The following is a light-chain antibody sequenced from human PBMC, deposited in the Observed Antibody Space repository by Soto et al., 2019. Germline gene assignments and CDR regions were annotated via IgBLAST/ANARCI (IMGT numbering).Light chain of an antibody. V-gene: IGKV3-20*01. Sequence: ELVLTQSPGTLSLSPGERATLTCRASQTISSNNLAWYQHKPGQAPRLLIYSASSRATGIPDRISGSGSGTDFTLTISRLEPEDFAVYHCQQYGSSPLTVGGGTKVESK. CDR3: QQYGSSPLT. CDR1: QTISSNN. J-gene: IGKJ4*01. CDR2: SAS.